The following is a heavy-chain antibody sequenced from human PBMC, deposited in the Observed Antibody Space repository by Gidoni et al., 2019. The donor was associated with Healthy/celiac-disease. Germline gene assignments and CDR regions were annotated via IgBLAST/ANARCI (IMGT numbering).Heavy chain of an antibody. D-gene: IGHD6-13*01. J-gene: IGHJ4*02. CDR1: GFTFDDYA. CDR3: AKASSSWSIEFDY. V-gene: IGHV3-9*01. Sequence: EVQLVESGGGLVQPGRYLRLSCAASGFTFDDYAMHWVRQAPGKGLEWVSGISWNSGSIGYADSVKGRFTISRDNAKNSLYLQMNSLRAEDTALYYCAKASSSWSIEFDYWGQGTLVTVSS. CDR2: ISWNSGSI.